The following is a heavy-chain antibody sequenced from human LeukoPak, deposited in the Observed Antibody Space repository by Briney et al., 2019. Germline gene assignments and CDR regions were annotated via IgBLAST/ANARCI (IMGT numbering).Heavy chain of an antibody. CDR3: ARGLAPIWFGELPSTDLFDY. D-gene: IGHD3-10*01. CDR1: GYTFTGYY. J-gene: IGHJ4*02. V-gene: IGHV1-2*02. Sequence: ASVKVSCKASGYTFTGYYMHWVRQAPGQGLEWMGWINPNSGGTNYAQKFQGRVTMTRDTSISTAYMELSRLRSDDTAVYYCARGLAPIWFGELPSTDLFDYWGQGTLVTVSS. CDR2: INPNSGGT.